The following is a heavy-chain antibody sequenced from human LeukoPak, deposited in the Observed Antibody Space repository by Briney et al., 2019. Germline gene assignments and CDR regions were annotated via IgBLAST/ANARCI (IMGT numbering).Heavy chain of an antibody. J-gene: IGHJ4*02. D-gene: IGHD6-19*01. CDR3: SREATWGQWYFDL. Sequence: GGSLRLSCAASGFTFHDHGMDCVRQAPGKGLESVAVIAADGGVKQYADFVKGRFSLSRDNSKNTPFLEMNGLTVEDRAVYYCSREATWGQWYFDLWGQGAPVTVSS. V-gene: IGHV3-30*03. CDR1: GFTFHDHG. CDR2: IAADGGVK.